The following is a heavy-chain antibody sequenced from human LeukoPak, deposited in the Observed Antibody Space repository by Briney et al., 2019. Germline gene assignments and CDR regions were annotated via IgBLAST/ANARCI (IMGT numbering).Heavy chain of an antibody. Sequence: SETLSLTCAVYGGSFSGYYWSWIRQPPGKGLEWIGEINHSGSTNYNPSLKNRVTISVDTSKNQFSLKLSSVTAADTAVYYCASYQLLISWFDPWGQGTLVTVSS. J-gene: IGHJ5*02. V-gene: IGHV4-34*01. CDR2: INHSGST. D-gene: IGHD2-2*01. CDR3: ASYQLLISWFDP. CDR1: GGSFSGYY.